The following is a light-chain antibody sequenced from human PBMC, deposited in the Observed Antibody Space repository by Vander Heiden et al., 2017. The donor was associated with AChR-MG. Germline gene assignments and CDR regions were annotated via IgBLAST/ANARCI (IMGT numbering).Light chain of an antibody. CDR1: QSISSY. CDR3: QQSYSTLPTWT. J-gene: IGKJ1*01. V-gene: IGKV1-39*01. Sequence: DIQMTQSPSSLSASVGDRVTITCRASQSISSYLNWYQQKPGKAPKLLIYAASSLQSGVPSRFSGSGSGTDFTLTISSLQPEDFATYYCQQSYSTLPTWTFGQRTKVEIK. CDR2: AAS.